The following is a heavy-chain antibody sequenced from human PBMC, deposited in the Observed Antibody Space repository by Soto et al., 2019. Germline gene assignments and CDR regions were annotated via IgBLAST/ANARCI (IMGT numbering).Heavy chain of an antibody. Sequence: SETLSLTCTVSGGSISSYYWSWIRQHPGKGLEWIGYIYYSGSTYYNPPLKSRVTISVDTSKNQFSLKLSSVTAADTAVYYCARFGYYDFWSGYYAPDWFDPWGQGTLVTVSS. CDR1: GGSISSYY. V-gene: IGHV4-59*06. J-gene: IGHJ5*02. CDR3: ARFGYYDFWSGYYAPDWFDP. CDR2: IYYSGST. D-gene: IGHD3-3*01.